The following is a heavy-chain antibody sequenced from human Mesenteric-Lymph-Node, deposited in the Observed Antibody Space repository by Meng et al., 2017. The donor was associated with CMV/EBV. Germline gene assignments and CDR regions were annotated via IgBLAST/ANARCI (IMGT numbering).Heavy chain of an antibody. CDR2: IIPVFGTP. CDR1: GDSFNKYA. J-gene: IGHJ4*02. V-gene: IGHV1-69*01. D-gene: IGHD3-9*01. CDR3: ARRNYDILTGAFDY. Sequence: SGDSFNKYAITWVRQAPGQGLEWMGGIIPVFGTPNFSHKFQGRVAITADDSTSTAYMELSSLTSEDTAVYYCARRNYDILTGAFDYWGQGTLVTVSS.